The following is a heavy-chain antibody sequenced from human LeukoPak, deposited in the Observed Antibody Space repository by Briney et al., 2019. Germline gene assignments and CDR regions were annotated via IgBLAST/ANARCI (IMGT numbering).Heavy chain of an antibody. CDR2: IIPIFGTA. CDR3: ARGARNYDILTGFDY. D-gene: IGHD3-9*01. CDR1: GGTFSSYA. J-gene: IGHJ4*02. V-gene: IGHV1-69*13. Sequence: ASVKVSCKASGGTFSSYAISWVRQAPGQGLEWMGGIIPIFGTANYAQKFQGRVTITADESTSTAYMELSSLRSEDTAVYYCARGARNYDILTGFDYWGQGTLVTVST.